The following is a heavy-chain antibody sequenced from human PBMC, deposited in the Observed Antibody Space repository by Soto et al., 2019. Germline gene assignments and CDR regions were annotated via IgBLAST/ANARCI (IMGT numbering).Heavy chain of an antibody. Sequence: GSVKVSCKASGYIFSSFYINWVRQAPGQGLEWMGWTSGYSGNSKYAQKFQGRVTMTTDTSTNTGYMEMRSLTSDDTAVYYCARDIFGHVDAFDLWGQGTMVTVSS. V-gene: IGHV1-18*01. CDR3: ARDIFGHVDAFDL. D-gene: IGHD3-3*02. CDR2: TSGYSGNS. J-gene: IGHJ3*01. CDR1: GYIFSSFY.